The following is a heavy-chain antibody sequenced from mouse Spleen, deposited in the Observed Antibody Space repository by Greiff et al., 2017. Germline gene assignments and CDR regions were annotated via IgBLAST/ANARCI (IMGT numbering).Heavy chain of an antibody. Sequence: EVMLVESGGGLVKPGGSLKLSCAASGFTFSDYGMHWVRQAPEKGLEWVAYISSGSSTIYYADTVKGRFTISRDNAKNTLFLQMTSLRSEDTAMYYCARNDYEGYYYAMDYWGQGTSVTVSS. CDR2: ISSGSSTI. CDR3: ARNDYEGYYYAMDY. J-gene: IGHJ4*01. CDR1: GFTFSDYG. V-gene: IGHV5-17*01. D-gene: IGHD2-4*01.